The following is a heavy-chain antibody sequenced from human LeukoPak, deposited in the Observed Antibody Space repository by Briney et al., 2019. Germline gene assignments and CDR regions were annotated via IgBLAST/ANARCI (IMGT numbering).Heavy chain of an antibody. J-gene: IGHJ4*02. CDR3: SRANGAFSPFGY. V-gene: IGHV4-4*02. CDR1: GGSITSTNW. D-gene: IGHD2-8*01. Sequence: SETLSLTCGVSGGSITSTNWWSWVRQPPGQGLEWIGEVSLSGLTNYNPSLSSRVIMALDTSKNHLSLHLTSVTAADTAVYYCSRANGAFSPFGYWGQGYLVTVLS. CDR2: VSLSGLT.